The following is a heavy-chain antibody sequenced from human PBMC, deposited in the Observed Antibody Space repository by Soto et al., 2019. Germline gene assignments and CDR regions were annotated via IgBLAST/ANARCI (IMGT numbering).Heavy chain of an antibody. CDR2: ISTNGGST. CDR1: GFTFSIYA. J-gene: IGHJ4*02. Sequence: PGGSMSLSCSASGFTFSIYAMHWVRPAPGKGLEYVSSISTNGGSTHYADSVKGRFTISRDNSKNTVYLQMSSLRAEDTAVYYCVKGEYYYDSSGYYPFDYWGQGTLVTVSS. D-gene: IGHD3-22*01. CDR3: VKGEYYYDSSGYYPFDY. V-gene: IGHV3-64D*06.